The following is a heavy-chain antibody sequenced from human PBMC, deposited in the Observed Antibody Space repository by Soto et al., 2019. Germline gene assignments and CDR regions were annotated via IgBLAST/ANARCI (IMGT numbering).Heavy chain of an antibody. Sequence: GGSLRLSCAASGFTFTNYAMNWVRQAPGKGLEWVSAISGSGGSTYYADSVKGRFTISRDNSKNTLYLQMNSLRAEDTAVYYCAKSFGVVLIQYDYWGQGTLVTVSS. J-gene: IGHJ4*02. CDR1: GFTFTNYA. CDR2: ISGSGGST. V-gene: IGHV3-23*01. D-gene: IGHD3-3*01. CDR3: AKSFGVVLIQYDY.